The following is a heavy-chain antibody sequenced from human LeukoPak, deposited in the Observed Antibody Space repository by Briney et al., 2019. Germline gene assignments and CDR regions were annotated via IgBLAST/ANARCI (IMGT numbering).Heavy chain of an antibody. CDR3: ARSYSSSSYFDY. J-gene: IGHJ4*02. D-gene: IGHD6-6*01. CDR1: GGSISSYY. Sequence: TASETLSLTCTVSGGSISSYYWSWIQQPRGKGLEWIGYIYTSGSTNYNPSLKSRVTISVDTSKNQFSLKLSSVTAADTAVYYCARSYSSSSYFDYWGQGTLVTVSS. V-gene: IGHV4-4*09. CDR2: IYTSGST.